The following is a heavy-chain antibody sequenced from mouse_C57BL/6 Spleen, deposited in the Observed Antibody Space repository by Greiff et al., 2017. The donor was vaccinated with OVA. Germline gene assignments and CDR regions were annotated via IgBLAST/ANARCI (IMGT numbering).Heavy chain of an antibody. D-gene: IGHD2-3*01. CDR2: IYPGSGST. V-gene: IGHV1-55*01. J-gene: IGHJ3*01. CDR3: ASWRGDGCLFAY. Sequence: QVQLQQPGAELVKPGASVKMSCKASGYTFTSYWITWVKQRPGQGLEWIGDIYPGSGSTNYNEKFKSKATLTVDTSSSTAYMQLSSLTSEDSAVYYCASWRGDGCLFAYWGQGTLVTVSA. CDR1: GYTFTSYW.